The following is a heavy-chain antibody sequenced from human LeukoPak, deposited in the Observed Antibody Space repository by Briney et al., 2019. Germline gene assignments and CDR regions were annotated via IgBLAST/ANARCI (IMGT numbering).Heavy chain of an antibody. D-gene: IGHD4-17*01. CDR3: TKDPNGDYVGAFDM. V-gene: IGHV3-23*01. CDR1: RLTFSNYA. J-gene: IGHJ3*02. CDR2: ITGSGGT. Sequence: GGSLRLSCAASRLTFSNYAMTWVRQSPGKGLEWVSSITGSGGTNYADSVKGRFSISRDNSQNTVFLHMNSLRADDTAVYYCTKDPNGDYVGAFDMWGPGTMVTVSS.